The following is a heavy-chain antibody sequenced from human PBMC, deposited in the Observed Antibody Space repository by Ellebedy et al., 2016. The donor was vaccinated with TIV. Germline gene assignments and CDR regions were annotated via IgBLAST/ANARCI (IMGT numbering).Heavy chain of an antibody. CDR1: GGTFSSYA. D-gene: IGHD6-19*01. J-gene: IGHJ4*02. V-gene: IGHV1-69*13. CDR2: IVGMFGTA. Sequence: SVKVSCKASGGTFSSYAFSWVRQAPGQGLEWMGGIVGMFGTANYAQKFQGRVTITADELTNTAYMELSSLRSEDTAMYYCARAAGYTSGWYRYWGQGTQVTVSS. CDR3: ARAAGYTSGWYRY.